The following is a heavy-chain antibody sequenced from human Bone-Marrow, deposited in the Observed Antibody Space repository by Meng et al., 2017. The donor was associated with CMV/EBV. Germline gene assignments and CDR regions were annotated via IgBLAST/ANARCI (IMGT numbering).Heavy chain of an antibody. J-gene: IGHJ3*02. CDR2: ISWNSGSI. CDR3: ARFGIYDSEGAFDI. D-gene: IGHD3-3*01. Sequence: GGSLRLSCAASGFTFDDYAMHWVRQAPGKGLEWVSGISWNSGSIGYADSVKGRFTISRDNAKNSLYLQMNSLRAEDTAVYYCARFGIYDSEGAFDIWGQGTMVTVSS. V-gene: IGHV3-9*01. CDR1: GFTFDDYA.